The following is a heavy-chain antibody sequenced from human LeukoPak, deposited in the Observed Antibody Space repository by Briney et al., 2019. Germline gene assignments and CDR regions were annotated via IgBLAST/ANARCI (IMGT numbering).Heavy chain of an antibody. CDR1: GGTFSTFG. J-gene: IGHJ4*02. D-gene: IGHD5-18*01. CDR2: IIPMSGTV. CDR3: ARETGYAYGRAPLDY. V-gene: IGHV1-69*06. Sequence: GASVKLSCKASGGTFSTFGISWVRQAPGQGLEWMGGIIPMSGTVNNAQKFQGRVTITADKSTGTAYMELSSLRSDDTAVYYCARETGYAYGRAPLDYWGQGTWSPSPQ.